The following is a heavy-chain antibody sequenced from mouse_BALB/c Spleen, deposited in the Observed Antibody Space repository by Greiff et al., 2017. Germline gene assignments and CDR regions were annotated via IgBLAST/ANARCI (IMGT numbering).Heavy chain of an antibody. J-gene: IGHJ2*01. CDR1: GFTFSSYG. V-gene: IGHV5-6*01. Sequence: EVQLVESGGDLVKPGGSLKLSCAASGFTFSSYGMSWVRQTPDKRLEWVATISSGGSYTYYPDSVKGRFTISRDNAKNTLYLQMSSLKSEDTAMYYCARPRYFDYWGQGTTLTVSS. CDR2: ISSGGSYT. CDR3: ARPRYFDY.